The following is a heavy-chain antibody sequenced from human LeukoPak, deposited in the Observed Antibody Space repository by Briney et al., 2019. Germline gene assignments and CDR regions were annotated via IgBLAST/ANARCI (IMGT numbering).Heavy chain of an antibody. D-gene: IGHD3-22*01. CDR1: SGSFSGYY. J-gene: IGHJ3*02. CDR3: ARRILSQRYDRSGDDDFDM. CDR2: MYSSGST. Sequence: PSETLSLTCAVYSGSFSGYYWTWFRQPPGKGPEWIGIMYSSGSTSYNPSLKSRVTIYRDTSKNQLFLNLRSVTAADAAVYYCARRILSQRYDRSGDDDFDMWGQGTMVTVAS. V-gene: IGHV4-34*01.